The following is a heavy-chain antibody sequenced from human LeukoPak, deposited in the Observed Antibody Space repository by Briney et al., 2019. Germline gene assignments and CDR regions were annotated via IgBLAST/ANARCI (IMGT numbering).Heavy chain of an antibody. CDR2: INPNSGGT. Sequence: ASVKVSCKASGYTFTGYYMHWVRQAPGQGLEWMGWINPNSGGTNYAQKFQGRVTMTRDTSISTAYMELSRLRSDDTAVYYCARARYFDWFLDYWGQGTLVTVSS. CDR1: GYTFTGYY. CDR3: ARARYFDWFLDY. V-gene: IGHV1-2*02. D-gene: IGHD3-9*01. J-gene: IGHJ4*02.